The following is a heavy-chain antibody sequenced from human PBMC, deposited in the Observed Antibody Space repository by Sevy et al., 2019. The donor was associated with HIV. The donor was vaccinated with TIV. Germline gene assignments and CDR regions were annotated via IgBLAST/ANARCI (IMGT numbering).Heavy chain of an antibody. D-gene: IGHD1-1*01. CDR1: GFSLSTNGVG. CDR3: AHHWSTTLVTPFDF. CDR2: VYWNGDK. Sequence: SGPTLVNPTQTLTLTCTFSGFSLSTNGVGVGWIRQPPGKALEWVALVYWNGDKRYSPSLKRSLTITADTTKNQVVLTMTNMDPVDTSTYFCAHHWSTTLVTPFDFWGQGTLVTVSS. J-gene: IGHJ4*02. V-gene: IGHV2-5*01.